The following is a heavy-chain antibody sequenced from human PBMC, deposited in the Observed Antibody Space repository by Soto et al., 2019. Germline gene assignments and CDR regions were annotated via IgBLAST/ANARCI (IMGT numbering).Heavy chain of an antibody. Sequence: QVQLVESGGGVVQPGRSLRLSCAASGFTFSSYAMHWVRQAPGKGLEWVAVISYDGSNKYYADSVKGRFTISRDNSKHTLYLQMNSLRAEDTAVYYCARASGMDVWGQGTTVTVSS. CDR1: GFTFSSYA. J-gene: IGHJ6*02. V-gene: IGHV3-30-3*01. CDR2: ISYDGSNK. CDR3: ARASGMDV.